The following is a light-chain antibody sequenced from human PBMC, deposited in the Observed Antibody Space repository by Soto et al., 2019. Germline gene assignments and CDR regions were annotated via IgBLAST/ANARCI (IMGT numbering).Light chain of an antibody. CDR2: DAS. V-gene: IGKV3-11*01. J-gene: IGKJ5*01. CDR1: QSISYT. Sequence: EIVMTQSPATLSVSPGGRATLSCRASQSISYTLAWYQQKPGQAPRLLIYDASNRATGVPARFSGSGSGTDFTLTVSSLEPEDFALYYCQQRSNWPPEITFGQGTRLENK. CDR3: QQRSNWPPEIT.